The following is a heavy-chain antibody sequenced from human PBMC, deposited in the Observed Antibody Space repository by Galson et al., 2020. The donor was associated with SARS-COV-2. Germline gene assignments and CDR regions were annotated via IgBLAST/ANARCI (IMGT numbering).Heavy chain of an antibody. J-gene: IGHJ6*02. D-gene: IGHD3-3*01. CDR2: IKSKTDGGTT. Sequence: GGSLRLSCAASGFTFSNAWMSWVRQAPGKGLEWVGRIKSKTDGGTTDYAAPVKGRFTISRDDSKNTLYLQMNSLKTEDTAVYYCRAEWLLKLYYYYGMDVWGQGTTVTVSS. CDR3: RAEWLLKLYYYYGMDV. V-gene: IGHV3-15*01. CDR1: GFTFSNAW.